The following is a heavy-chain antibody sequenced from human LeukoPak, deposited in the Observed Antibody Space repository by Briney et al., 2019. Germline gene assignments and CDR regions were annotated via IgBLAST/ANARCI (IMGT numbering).Heavy chain of an antibody. V-gene: IGHV4-30-4*08. CDR2: IYYSGST. CDR3: ARDRRSGTVTNWFDP. D-gene: IGHD4-11*01. CDR1: GGSISSGDYY. Sequence: NPSQTLSLTCTVSGGSISSGDYYWSWIRQPPGKGLEWIGYIYYSGSTYYNPSLKSRVTISVDTSKNQFSLKLSSVTAADTAVYYCARDRRSGTVTNWFDPWGQGTLVTVSS. J-gene: IGHJ5*02.